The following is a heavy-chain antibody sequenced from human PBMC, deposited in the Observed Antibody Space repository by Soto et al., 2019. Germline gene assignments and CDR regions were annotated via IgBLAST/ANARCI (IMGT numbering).Heavy chain of an antibody. Sequence: VQLLESGGGLVQPGGSLRLSCAASGFTFSTYAMSWVRQAPGKGLEWGSAISGSGGSTYYADSVKGRFTISRDNSKNTLFLQMNSLRAEDTAVQYCARGLGYCSSTSCYIWFDYWGQGTLVTVSS. CDR1: GFTFSTYA. D-gene: IGHD2-2*02. V-gene: IGHV3-23*01. J-gene: IGHJ4*02. CDR2: ISGSGGST. CDR3: ARGLGYCSSTSCYIWFDY.